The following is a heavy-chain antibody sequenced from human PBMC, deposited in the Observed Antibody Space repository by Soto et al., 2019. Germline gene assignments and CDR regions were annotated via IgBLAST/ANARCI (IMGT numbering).Heavy chain of an antibody. D-gene: IGHD3-16*01. CDR3: TTPVGEDGHDY. CDR2: LSYDGGQK. CDR1: GFTFSDYG. V-gene: IGHV3-30*03. Sequence: QVQLVESGGGVVQPGRSLRLSCAASGFTFSDYGMHWVRQAPGKGLKWVAVLSYDGGQKYYADSVKGRFTISRDNSKNTLYLQMNSLRPEDTATYYCTTPVGEDGHDYWGQGALVTVSS. J-gene: IGHJ4*02.